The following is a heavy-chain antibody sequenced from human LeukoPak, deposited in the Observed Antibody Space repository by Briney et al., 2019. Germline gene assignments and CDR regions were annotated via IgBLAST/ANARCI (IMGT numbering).Heavy chain of an antibody. CDR3: ARCGTNYYGMDV. V-gene: IGHV1-3*01. D-gene: IGHD2-15*01. CDR2: INAGNGNT. Sequence: GASVKVSCKASGYTFTSYAMHWVRQAPGQRLEWVGWINAGNGNTKYSQKFQGRVTITRDTSASTAYMELSSLRSEDTAVYYCARCGTNYYGMDVWGQGTTVTVSS. J-gene: IGHJ6*02. CDR1: GYTFTSYA.